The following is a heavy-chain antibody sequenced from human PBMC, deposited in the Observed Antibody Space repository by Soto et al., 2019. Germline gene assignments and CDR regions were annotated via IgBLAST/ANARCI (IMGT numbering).Heavy chain of an antibody. CDR1: GFTLSTYW. D-gene: IGHD3-10*01. Sequence: PGGSLRLSCAASGFTLSTYWMTWVRQAPGKGLEWVANIKQDGSQKYYVDSVKGRFTISRDNAKNSLYLQMNSLRAEDTAVYYCARENGYGSGSQYYYYGMDVWGQGTPVTVSS. CDR3: ARENGYGSGSQYYYYGMDV. CDR2: IKQDGSQK. J-gene: IGHJ6*02. V-gene: IGHV3-7*03.